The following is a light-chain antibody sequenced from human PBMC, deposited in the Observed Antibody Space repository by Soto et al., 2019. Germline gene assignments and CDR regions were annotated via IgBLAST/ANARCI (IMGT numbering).Light chain of an antibody. J-gene: IGLJ2*01. Sequence: QSALTQPPSASGSPGQSVTISCTGTSTDVGGYNFVSWYQQHPGKAPKLIISEVTKRPSGVPDRFSGSKSGNTASLTVSGLQAEDEADYYCGSYEGGNNFVVFGGGTKLTVL. CDR2: EVT. V-gene: IGLV2-8*01. CDR1: STDVGGYNF. CDR3: GSYEGGNNFVV.